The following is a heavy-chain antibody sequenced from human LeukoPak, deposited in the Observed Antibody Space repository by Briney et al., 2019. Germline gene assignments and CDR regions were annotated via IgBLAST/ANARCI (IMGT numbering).Heavy chain of an antibody. Sequence: SQTLSLTCAISGDSVSNNDAAWNWIRQSPSRGLEWLGRTYYRSKWYNDYAVSVKSRITINPDTSKNQFSLQLNSVTPEDTAVYYCARDSDIVAAIAGGFDYWGQGILVTVSS. J-gene: IGHJ4*02. D-gene: IGHD5-12*01. CDR1: GDSVSNNDAA. V-gene: IGHV6-1*01. CDR2: TYYRSKWYN. CDR3: ARDSDIVAAIAGGFDY.